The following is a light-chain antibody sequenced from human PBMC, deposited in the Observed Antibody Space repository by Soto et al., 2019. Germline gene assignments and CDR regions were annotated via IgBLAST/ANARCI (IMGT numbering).Light chain of an antibody. CDR2: KAS. V-gene: IGKV1-5*03. CDR3: QHYNSYSEA. CDR1: DTINIW. J-gene: IGKJ1*01. Sequence: IHMAQSPSTLSASLGDMVTMTFGASDTINIWLAWYQQKPGKAPKLLIYKASTLKSGVPSRFSGSGSGTEFTLTISSLQPDDFATYYCQHYNSYSEAFGQGTKVDIK.